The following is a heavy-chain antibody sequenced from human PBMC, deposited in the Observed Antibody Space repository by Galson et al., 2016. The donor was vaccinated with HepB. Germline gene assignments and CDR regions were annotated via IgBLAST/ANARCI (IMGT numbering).Heavy chain of an antibody. V-gene: IGHV4-39*01. CDR3: GRQIRAMARGFVY. D-gene: IGHD5-18*01. J-gene: IGHJ4*02. CDR2: IYYSGST. Sequence: SETLSPTCTVSGGSISSGTYYWGWIRQPPGKGLEWIGSIYYSGSTYYNPSLKSRVTMSVDTSKNQFSLNLSSVTAADTAVYYCGRQIRAMARGFVYWGQGTLVIVSS. CDR1: GGSISSGTYY.